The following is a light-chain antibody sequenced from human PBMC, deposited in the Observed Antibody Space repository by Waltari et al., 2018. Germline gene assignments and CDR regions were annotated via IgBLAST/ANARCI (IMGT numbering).Light chain of an antibody. CDR2: AAS. J-gene: IGKJ4*01. V-gene: IGKV1-12*01. Sequence: IKMTQSQSSVSASVGDTVTITCRASKGISSWLAWYQQKPGNAPKLLIYAASNLQSGVPSRFSGSGSGTDFTLTISSLQPEDFATYYCQQADSFPLTFGGGAKVEIK. CDR3: QQADSFPLT. CDR1: KGISSW.